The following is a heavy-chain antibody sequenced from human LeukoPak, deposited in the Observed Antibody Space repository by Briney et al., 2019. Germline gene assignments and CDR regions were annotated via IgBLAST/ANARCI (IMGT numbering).Heavy chain of an antibody. Sequence: ASVKVSCKASGYTFTGYYMHWVRQAHGQGLEWMGWINPNSGGTNYARKFQGRVTMTRDTSISTAYMELSRLRSDDTAVYYCARDFFMITFGGVINDAFDIWGQGTMVTVSS. CDR3: ARDFFMITFGGVINDAFDI. V-gene: IGHV1-2*02. J-gene: IGHJ3*02. CDR1: GYTFTGYY. D-gene: IGHD3-16*01. CDR2: INPNSGGT.